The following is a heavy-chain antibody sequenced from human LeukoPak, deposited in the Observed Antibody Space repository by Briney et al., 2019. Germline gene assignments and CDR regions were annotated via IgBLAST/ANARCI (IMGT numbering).Heavy chain of an antibody. CDR2: VYPIDSDT. V-gene: IGHV5-51*01. J-gene: IGHJ4*02. CDR3: VRGGGDSGDFDY. D-gene: IGHD2-21*02. CDR1: GFIFTDYW. Sequence: GESLKISCKGSGFIFTDYWIGWVRLMPGKGLEWMAIVYPIDSDTRYTPSFEGQVTTSADRSISSASLQLRSLQASDTAMYYCVRGGGDSGDFDYWGQGTLVTVSS.